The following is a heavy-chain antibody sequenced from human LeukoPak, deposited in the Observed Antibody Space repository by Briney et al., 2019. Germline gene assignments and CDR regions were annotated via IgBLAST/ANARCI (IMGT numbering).Heavy chain of an antibody. D-gene: IGHD6-13*01. Sequence: GGSLRLSCAASGFTFDDYGMSWVRQAPGKGLEWVSGINWNGESTGYVDSVKGRFTISRDNAKNSLYLQMSSLRAADTAFYYCARATAAGFDYWGQGTLVTVSS. CDR3: ARATAAGFDY. J-gene: IGHJ4*02. CDR1: GFTFDDYG. V-gene: IGHV3-20*04. CDR2: INWNGEST.